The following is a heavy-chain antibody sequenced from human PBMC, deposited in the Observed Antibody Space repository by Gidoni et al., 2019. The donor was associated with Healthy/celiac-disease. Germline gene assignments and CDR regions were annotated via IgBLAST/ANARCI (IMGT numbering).Heavy chain of an antibody. J-gene: IGHJ6*02. CDR2: IYYSGST. CDR1: GGSISSGDYY. Sequence: QVQLQESGPGLVKPSQTLSLTCTVSGGSISSGDYYWSWIRQPPGKGLEWIGYIYYSGSTYYNPSLKSRVTISVDTSKNQFSLKLSSVTAADTAVYYCARGVVEYYYGSGPGPNMDVWGQGTTVTVSS. V-gene: IGHV4-30-4*01. D-gene: IGHD3-10*01. CDR3: ARGVVEYYYGSGPGPNMDV.